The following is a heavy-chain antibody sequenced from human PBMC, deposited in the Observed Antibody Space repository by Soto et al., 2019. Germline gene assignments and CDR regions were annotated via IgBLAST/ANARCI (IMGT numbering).Heavy chain of an antibody. Sequence: SATRALTCAVYNASLGAFHWTWIRQPPGKGLEWIGELIHGGSTNYNPSLKSRVTFSLDTSKSQFSLHVMSVTAADTAVYYCARSPLSYDYVRQTWREVGDSFDVWGRGTSVTVSS. CDR2: LIHGGST. J-gene: IGHJ3*01. CDR1: NASLGAFH. CDR3: ARSPLSYDYVRQTWREVGDSFDV. D-gene: IGHD3-10*02. V-gene: IGHV4-34*12.